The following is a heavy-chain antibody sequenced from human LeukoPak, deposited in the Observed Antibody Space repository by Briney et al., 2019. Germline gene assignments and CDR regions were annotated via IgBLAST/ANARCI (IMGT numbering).Heavy chain of an antibody. Sequence: GGSLRLSCVASGFTFKNYVMNWARQAPGKGLEWLATIYGSGVSISYADSVKGRFTISRDNYNNTLYLQMNSLRAEDTAMYYCAKDLGWELPAEAYWGQGILVTVSS. J-gene: IGHJ4*02. V-gene: IGHV3-23*01. CDR3: AKDLGWELPAEAY. CDR2: IYGSGVSI. D-gene: IGHD1-26*01. CDR1: GFTFKNYV.